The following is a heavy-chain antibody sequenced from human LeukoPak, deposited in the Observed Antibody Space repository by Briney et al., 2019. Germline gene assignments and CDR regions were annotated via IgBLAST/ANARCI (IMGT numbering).Heavy chain of an antibody. CDR2: ISSSDFHT. CDR1: GFTFSDYY. Sequence: GGSLRLSCAATGFTFSDYYMSWIRQAPGKGLEWVSDISSSDFHTNYADSEKGRFTISRDNAKTSLSLEMSGLRAEETAVYYCARFGGSGWSLDYWGQGTLVTVSS. D-gene: IGHD6-19*01. J-gene: IGHJ4*02. V-gene: IGHV3-11*06. CDR3: ARFGGSGWSLDY.